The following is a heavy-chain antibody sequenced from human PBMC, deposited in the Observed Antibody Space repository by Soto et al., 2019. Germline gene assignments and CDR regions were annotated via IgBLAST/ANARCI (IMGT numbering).Heavy chain of an antibody. CDR1: GGTFSSYA. CDR3: AAIHYYYGMDV. CDR2: IIPIFGTA. J-gene: IGHJ6*02. V-gene: IGHV1-69*12. D-gene: IGHD2-2*01. Sequence: QVQLVQSGAEVKKPGSSVKVSCKAFGGTFSSYAISWVRQAPGQGLEWMGGIIPIFGTANYAQKFQGRVTITADECTSTAYTELSSLRSEDTAVYYCAAIHYYYGMDVWGQGTTVTVSS.